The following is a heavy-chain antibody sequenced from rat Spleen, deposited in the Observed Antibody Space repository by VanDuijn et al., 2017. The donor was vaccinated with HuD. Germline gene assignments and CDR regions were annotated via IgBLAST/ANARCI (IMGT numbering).Heavy chain of an antibody. D-gene: IGHD5-1*01. V-gene: IGHV5-31*01. CDR2: ITNTGGGV. J-gene: IGHJ2*01. CDR3: TRGGEPRS. Sequence: EVQLVESGGGLVQPGRSLKVSCVASGFTFNNYWMTWIRQAPGKVLEWVASITNTGGGVYYPDSVKDRFTISRDNAKSTLYLQMNSLRSEDTATYFCTRGGEPRSWGQGVMVTVSS. CDR1: GFTFNNYW.